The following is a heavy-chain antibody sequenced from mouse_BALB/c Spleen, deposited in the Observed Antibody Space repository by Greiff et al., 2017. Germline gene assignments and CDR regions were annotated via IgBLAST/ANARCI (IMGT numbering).Heavy chain of an antibody. CDR1: GYSITSGYY. Sequence: EVKLQESGPGLVKPSQSLSLTCSVTGYSITSGYYWNWIRQFPGNKLEWMGYISYDGSNNYNPSLKNRISITRDTSKNQFFLKLNSVTTEDTATYYCARDGNYEGVDYWGQGTTLTVSS. D-gene: IGHD2-1*01. CDR3: ARDGNYEGVDY. V-gene: IGHV3-6*02. J-gene: IGHJ2*01. CDR2: ISYDGSN.